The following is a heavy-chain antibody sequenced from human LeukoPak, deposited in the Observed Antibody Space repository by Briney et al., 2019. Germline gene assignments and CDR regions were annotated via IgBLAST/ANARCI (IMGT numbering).Heavy chain of an antibody. J-gene: IGHJ4*02. CDR3: ARRSDYEKELDY. V-gene: IGHV5-51*01. D-gene: IGHD5-12*01. Sequence: GESLKISCKTSGYDFTTYWIGWVRQMPGKGLEWMGIIYPGDSDTRYSPSFQGQVTISADKSISTAYLQWSSLKASDTALYYCARRSDYEKELDYWGQGTLVTVSS. CDR1: GYDFTTYW. CDR2: IYPGDSDT.